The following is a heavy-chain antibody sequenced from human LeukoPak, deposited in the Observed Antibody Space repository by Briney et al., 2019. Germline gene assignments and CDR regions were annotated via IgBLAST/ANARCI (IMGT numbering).Heavy chain of an antibody. D-gene: IGHD4-23*01. V-gene: IGHV3-30*02. Sequence: GGSLRLSCAASGFTFSSYGIHWVRQAPGKGLEWVAFIRYDGSNKYYADSVKGRFTISRDNSKNTLYLQMNRLRAEDTAVYYCARGDYGGNLFGYFDYWGQGTLVTVSS. CDR3: ARGDYGGNLFGYFDY. CDR2: IRYDGSNK. J-gene: IGHJ4*02. CDR1: GFTFSSYG.